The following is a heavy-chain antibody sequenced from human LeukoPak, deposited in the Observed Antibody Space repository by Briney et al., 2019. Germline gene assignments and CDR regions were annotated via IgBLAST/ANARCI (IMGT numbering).Heavy chain of an antibody. D-gene: IGHD3-22*01. CDR1: GFTVSSNY. CDR2: IYSGGST. V-gene: IGHV3-53*01. CDR3: ARVGGGVFSSGYQFDY. J-gene: IGHJ4*02. Sequence: PGGSLRLSCAASGFTVSSNYMSWVRQAPGKGLEWVSVIYSGGSTYYADSVKGRSTISRDNSKNTLYLQMNSLRAEDTAVYYCARVGGGVFSSGYQFDYWGQGTLVTVSS.